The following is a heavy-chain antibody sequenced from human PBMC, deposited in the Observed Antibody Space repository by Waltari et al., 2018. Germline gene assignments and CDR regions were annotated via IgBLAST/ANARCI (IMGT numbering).Heavy chain of an antibody. CDR1: GFTFTAHN. CDR3: ARRIPAVELGFYYFGMDV. V-gene: IGHV3-7*01. CDR2: IKQDGSEK. J-gene: IGHJ6*02. D-gene: IGHD2-2*01. Sequence: EVHLMESGGGLVRPGGSLRLACAASGFTFTAHNMNGVRQAPGKGLEWVANIKQDGSEKYYGDSVKGRFTISRDNAKNSLHLQLNSLRADDTAVYYCARRIPAVELGFYYFGMDVWGQGTTVTVAS.